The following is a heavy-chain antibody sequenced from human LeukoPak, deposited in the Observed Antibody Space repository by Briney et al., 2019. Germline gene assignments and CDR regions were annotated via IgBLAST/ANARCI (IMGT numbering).Heavy chain of an antibody. CDR2: INTKTGNP. CDR3: AQDTSTDVFDY. V-gene: IGHV7-4-1*02. Sequence: ASVKVSCKASEYTFTTYSMNWVRQAPGQGLEWMGWINTKTGNPAYAQGFTGRFVFSMDTSVSTAYLQISSLKAEDTAVYYCAQDTSTDVFDYWGQGTLVTVSS. D-gene: IGHD5-18*01. J-gene: IGHJ4*02. CDR1: EYTFTTYS.